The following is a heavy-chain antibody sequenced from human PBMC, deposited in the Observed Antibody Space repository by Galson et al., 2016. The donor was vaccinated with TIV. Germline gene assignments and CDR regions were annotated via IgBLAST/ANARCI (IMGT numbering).Heavy chain of an antibody. CDR1: GFTFSTYA. V-gene: IGHV3-23*01. J-gene: IGHJ4*02. D-gene: IGHD2-2*01. CDR2: ISGSGEST. Sequence: SLRLSCATSGFTFSTYAMTWVRQAPGKGLEWVSAISGSGESTFFADSVKGRFTISRDSSKNTLYLQLNSLRADETAVYYCAKDSAGLPPARGVFDSWGQGTLVTVSS. CDR3: AKDSAGLPPARGVFDS.